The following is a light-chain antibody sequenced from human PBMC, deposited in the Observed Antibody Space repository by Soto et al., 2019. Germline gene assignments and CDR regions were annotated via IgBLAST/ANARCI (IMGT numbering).Light chain of an antibody. J-gene: IGKJ3*01. CDR2: AAS. CDR3: QRSYNAPVT. V-gene: IGKV1-39*01. Sequence: DILMTQSPSTVSAFIGERVTITCRASQTIGRYLTWYQQKPGQAPRVLIIAASDLQTGVPSRFSGSGSGTDFTLTISSLQPEDVAIYYCQRSYNAPVTFGPGTKVELK. CDR1: QTIGRY.